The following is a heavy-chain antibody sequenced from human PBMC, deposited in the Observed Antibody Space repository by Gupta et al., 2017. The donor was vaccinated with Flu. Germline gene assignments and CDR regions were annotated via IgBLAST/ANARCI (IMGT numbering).Heavy chain of an antibody. D-gene: IGHD2-15*01. Sequence: EVQLVESGGGLVQRGGARRLSCAASALTFSSYSMNWVRQAPGKGLEWVSYISSSSSTRYYADSVKGRFTISRDNAKNSLYLQMNSLRDEDTAVYYCASSQRWQNHLDYWGQGTLVTVSS. CDR3: ASSQRWQNHLDY. V-gene: IGHV3-48*02. CDR2: ISSSSSTR. CDR1: ALTFSSYS. J-gene: IGHJ4*02.